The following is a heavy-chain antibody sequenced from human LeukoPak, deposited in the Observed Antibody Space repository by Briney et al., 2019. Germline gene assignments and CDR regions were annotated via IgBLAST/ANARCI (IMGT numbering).Heavy chain of an antibody. Sequence: WIGRVYNSDSHYNPSLKSRVTLSVDASKNQVSLRLTSVTAADTAVYYCASSISAADWYFDLWGRGTVVTVSS. V-gene: IGHV4-4*07. J-gene: IGHJ2*01. D-gene: IGHD6-13*01. CDR3: ASSISAADWYFDL. CDR2: VYNSDS.